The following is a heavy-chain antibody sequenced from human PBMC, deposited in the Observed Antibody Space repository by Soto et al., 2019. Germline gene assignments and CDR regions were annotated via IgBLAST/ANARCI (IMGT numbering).Heavy chain of an antibody. CDR1: GFTFSSYS. CDR3: ARDLGTGYYDSSGYQDYYGMDV. V-gene: IGHV3-21*01. D-gene: IGHD3-22*01. CDR2: ISSSSSYI. J-gene: IGHJ6*02. Sequence: KPGGSLRLSCAASGFTFSSYSMNWVRQAPGKGLEWVSSISSSSSYIYYADSVKGRFTIPRDNAKNSLYLQMNSLRAEDTAVYYCARDLGTGYYDSSGYQDYYGMDVWGQGTTVTVSS.